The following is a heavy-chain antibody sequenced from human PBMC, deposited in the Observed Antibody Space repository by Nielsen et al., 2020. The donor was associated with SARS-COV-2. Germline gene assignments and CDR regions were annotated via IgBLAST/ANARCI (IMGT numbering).Heavy chain of an antibody. CDR2: IYYSGST. Sequence: SETLSLTCTVSGGSISSYYWSWIRQPPGKGLEWIGYIYYSGSTNYNPSLKNRVTISVDTSKNQFSLKLSSVTAADTAVYYCARHVVVPASDAFDIWGQGTMVTVSS. V-gene: IGHV4-59*08. CDR3: ARHVVVPASDAFDI. D-gene: IGHD2-2*01. CDR1: GGSISSYY. J-gene: IGHJ3*02.